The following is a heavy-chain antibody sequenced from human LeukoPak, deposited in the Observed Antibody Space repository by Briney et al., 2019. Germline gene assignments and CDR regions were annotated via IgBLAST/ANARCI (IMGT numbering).Heavy chain of an antibody. CDR2: INHSGST. J-gene: IGHJ4*02. D-gene: IGHD5-12*01. Sequence: PSETLSLTCAVYGGSFSGYYWSWIRQPPGKGLEWIGEINHSGSTNYNPSLKSRVTISVDTSKNQFSLKLSSVTAADTAVYYCARERSRSGSRWLRGYFDYWGQGTLVTVSS. CDR1: GGSFSGYY. CDR3: ARERSRSGSRWLRGYFDY. V-gene: IGHV4-34*01.